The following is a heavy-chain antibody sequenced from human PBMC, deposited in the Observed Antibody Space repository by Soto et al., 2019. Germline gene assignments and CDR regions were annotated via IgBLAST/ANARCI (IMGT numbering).Heavy chain of an antibody. J-gene: IGHJ6*02. Sequence: ASVKVSCKASGYTFTTYGISWVRQAPGEGLEWLGWINTHNGNTNYAQNLQGRVFMTADTSTNTAYMELRSLRSDDTAIYFCTREGSAPYYYYAMDAWGQGTTVT. D-gene: IGHD3-10*01. CDR1: GYTFTTYG. CDR3: TREGSAPYYYYAMDA. CDR2: INTHNGNT. V-gene: IGHV1-18*01.